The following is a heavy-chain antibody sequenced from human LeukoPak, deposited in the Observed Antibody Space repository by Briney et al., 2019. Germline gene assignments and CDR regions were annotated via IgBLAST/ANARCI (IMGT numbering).Heavy chain of an antibody. CDR1: GGSISSGDYY. D-gene: IGHD3-22*01. Sequence: SETLSLTCTVSGGSISSGDYYWSWIRQPPGKGLEWIGSIYYSGSTYYSPSLKSRVTISVDTSKNQFSLKLSSVTAADTAVYYCARDIHSPNYYDSSGLDYWGQGTLDTVSS. CDR2: IYYSGST. J-gene: IGHJ4*02. CDR3: ARDIHSPNYYDSSGLDY. V-gene: IGHV4-39*07.